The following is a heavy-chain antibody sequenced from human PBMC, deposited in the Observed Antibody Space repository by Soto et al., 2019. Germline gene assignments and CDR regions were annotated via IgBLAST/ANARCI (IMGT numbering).Heavy chain of an antibody. CDR3: ARTPYYDYVWGSYRRYYFDY. D-gene: IGHD3-16*02. Sequence: PSETLSLTCTVSGGSISSGDYYWSWIRQPPGKGLEWIGYIYYSGSTYHNPSLKSRVTISVDTSKNQFSLKLSSVTAADTAVYYCARTPYYDYVWGSYRRYYFDYWGQGTLVTVSS. CDR2: IYYSGST. V-gene: IGHV4-30-4*01. J-gene: IGHJ4*02. CDR1: GGSISSGDYY.